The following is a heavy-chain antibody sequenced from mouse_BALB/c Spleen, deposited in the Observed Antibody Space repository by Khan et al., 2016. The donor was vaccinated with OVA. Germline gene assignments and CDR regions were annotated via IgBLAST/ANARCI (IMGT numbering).Heavy chain of an antibody. J-gene: IGHJ3*01. CDR3: TRLAYYYDSGGFAY. CDR1: GFSFSTYG. V-gene: IGHV5-6*01. Sequence: EVELVESGGDLVKPGGSLKLSCAASGFSFSTYGMSWVLQTPDKRLECVATVSTGGGYTYYPDSVKGRFTISRDNAKNTLYLQMSGLKSEDTAMFYCTRLAYYYDSGGFAYWGQGTMVTVSA. D-gene: IGHD1-1*01. CDR2: VSTGGGYT.